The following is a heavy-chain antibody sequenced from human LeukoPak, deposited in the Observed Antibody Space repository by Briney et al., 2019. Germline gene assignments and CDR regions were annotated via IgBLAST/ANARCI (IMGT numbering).Heavy chain of an antibody. CDR2: IWYDGSNK. Sequence: GGSLRLSCAASGFTFSSYGMHWVRQAPGKGLEWVAVIWYDGSNKYYADSVKGRFTISRDNSKNTLYLQMNSLRAEDTAVYYCAKDLGSVVTPPSLDYWGQGTLITVSS. CDR1: GFTFSSYG. J-gene: IGHJ4*02. D-gene: IGHD4-23*01. V-gene: IGHV3-33*06. CDR3: AKDLGSVVTPPSLDY.